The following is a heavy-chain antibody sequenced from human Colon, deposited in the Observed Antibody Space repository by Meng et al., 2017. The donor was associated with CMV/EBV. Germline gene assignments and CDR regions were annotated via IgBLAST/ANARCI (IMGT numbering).Heavy chain of an antibody. V-gene: IGHV3-7*01. CDR1: GFTFSSYW. CDR3: ARDSPYSSSWYPWHYYYYGMDV. J-gene: IGHJ6*02. Sequence: SLKISCAASGFTFSSYWMSWVRQAPGKGLEWVANIKQDGSEKYYVDSVKGRFTISRDNAKNSLYLQMNSLRAEDTAVYYCARDSPYSSSWYPWHYYYYGMDVWGQGTTVTVSS. D-gene: IGHD6-13*01. CDR2: IKQDGSEK.